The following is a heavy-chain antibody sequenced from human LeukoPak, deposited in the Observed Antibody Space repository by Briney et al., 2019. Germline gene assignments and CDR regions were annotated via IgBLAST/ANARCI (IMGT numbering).Heavy chain of an antibody. D-gene: IGHD4-23*01. CDR1: GGSISSYY. J-gene: IGHJ3*02. CDR2: IYYSGST. CDR3: AFSKGATVVSDAFDI. V-gene: IGHV4-59*01. Sequence: SETLSLTCTVSGGSISSYYWSWIRQPPGKGLEWIGYIYYSGSTNYNPSLKSRVTISVDTSKNQFSLKLSSVTAADTAVYYCAFSKGATVVSDAFDIWGQGTMVTVSS.